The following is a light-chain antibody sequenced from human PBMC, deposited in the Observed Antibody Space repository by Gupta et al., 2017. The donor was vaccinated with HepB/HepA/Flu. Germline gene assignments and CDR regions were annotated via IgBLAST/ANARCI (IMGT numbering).Light chain of an antibody. CDR1: QSIRTT. CDR2: DVS. J-gene: IGKJ1*01. CDR3: QEYNNWHT. V-gene: IGKV3-15*01. Sequence: IVMTQSPATLPVSPGERATLSCRASQSIRTTLAWYQQKPGQAPRLLIYDVSTRATVIPARFSGSEAGTEFTLTISRLQSEDLAVYYCQEYNNWHTFGQGTKVEIK.